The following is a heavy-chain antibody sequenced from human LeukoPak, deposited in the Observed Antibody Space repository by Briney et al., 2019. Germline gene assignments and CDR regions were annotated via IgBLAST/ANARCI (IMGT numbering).Heavy chain of an antibody. Sequence: ASVKVSCKASGYTFTSYGISWVRQAPGQGLEWMGWISAYNGNTNYAQKLQGRVTMTTDTSTSTAYVELRSLRSDDTAVYYCAVDPGIAVAGTGTFDYWGQGTLVTVSS. CDR3: AVDPGIAVAGTGTFDY. J-gene: IGHJ4*02. V-gene: IGHV1-18*01. D-gene: IGHD6-19*01. CDR2: ISAYNGNT. CDR1: GYTFTSYG.